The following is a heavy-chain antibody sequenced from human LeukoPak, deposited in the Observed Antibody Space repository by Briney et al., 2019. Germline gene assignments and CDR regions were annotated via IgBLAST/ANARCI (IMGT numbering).Heavy chain of an antibody. CDR1: GYTFTGYY. Sequence: ASVKVSCKASGYTFTGYYMHWVRQAPGQGLEWMGWINPNSGGTNYAQKFQGRVTMTRDTSISTAYMELSRLRSDGTAVYYCARDIITGTTGFDYWGQGTLVTVSS. CDR3: ARDIITGTTGFDY. V-gene: IGHV1-2*02. D-gene: IGHD1-7*01. J-gene: IGHJ4*02. CDR2: INPNSGGT.